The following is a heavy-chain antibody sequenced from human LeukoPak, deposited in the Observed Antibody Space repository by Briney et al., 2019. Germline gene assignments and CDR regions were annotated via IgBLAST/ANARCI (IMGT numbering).Heavy chain of an antibody. D-gene: IGHD4-23*01. CDR1: GYSISSGYY. Sequence: SETLSLTCTVSGYSISSGYYWGWIRQPPWKGLEWIGSIYHSGSTYYNPSLKSRVTISVDTSKNQFSLKLSSVTAADTAVYYCARVGVDYSGNIIKYFFDYWGQGTLVTVSS. CDR3: ARVGVDYSGNIIKYFFDY. CDR2: IYHSGST. V-gene: IGHV4-38-2*02. J-gene: IGHJ4*02.